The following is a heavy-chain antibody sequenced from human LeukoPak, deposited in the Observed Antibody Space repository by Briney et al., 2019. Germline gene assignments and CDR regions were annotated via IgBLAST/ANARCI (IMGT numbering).Heavy chain of an antibody. CDR1: GDTVSSKSAT. CDR3: ARADLEEQLRWFEP. V-gene: IGHV6-1*01. CDR2: TYYRSKWYN. Sequence: SQSLSLTCAISGDTVSSKSATWNWIRQSPSRGVEWLGRTYYRSKWYNDYAVAVKSRITIHPHHPKNQFSLQPASVTPEDTAVYYCARADLEEQLRWFEPWGQGPMVPVS. D-gene: IGHD6-6*01. J-gene: IGHJ5*02.